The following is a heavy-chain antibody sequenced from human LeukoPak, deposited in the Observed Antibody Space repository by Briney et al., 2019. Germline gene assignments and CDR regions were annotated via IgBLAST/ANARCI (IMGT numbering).Heavy chain of an antibody. V-gene: IGHV4-30-4*07. CDR2: VYKSGST. CDR3: ARVSLCSGGSCYGVWFDP. D-gene: IGHD2-15*01. CDR1: GGSISSGGYS. J-gene: IGHJ5*02. Sequence: SETLSLTRAVSGGSISSGGYSWSWLRQPPGKALEWIGYVYKSGSTYYNPSLKSRVTISVDTSKNQFSLKLNSVTAADTAVYYCARVSLCSGGSCYGVWFDPWGQGTLVTVSS.